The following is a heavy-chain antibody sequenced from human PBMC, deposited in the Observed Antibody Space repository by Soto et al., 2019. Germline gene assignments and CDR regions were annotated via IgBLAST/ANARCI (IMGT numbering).Heavy chain of an antibody. J-gene: IGHJ3*02. CDR3: ARSNWKGNGGDAFDI. Sequence: QVQLVESGGGVVQPGRSLRLSCAASGFTFSSYGMHWVRQAPGKGLEWVAVIWYDGSNKYYADSVKGRFTISRDNSKNTLYLQMNSLRAEDTAVYYCARSNWKGNGGDAFDIWGQGTMVTVSS. V-gene: IGHV3-33*01. CDR1: GFTFSSYG. CDR2: IWYDGSNK. D-gene: IGHD1-1*01.